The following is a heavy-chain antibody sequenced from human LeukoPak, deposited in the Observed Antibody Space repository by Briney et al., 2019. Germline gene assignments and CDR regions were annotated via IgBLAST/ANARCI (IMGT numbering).Heavy chain of an antibody. CDR2: INSDGSST. CDR3: ARVPEGGWDRDY. V-gene: IGHV3-74*01. D-gene: IGHD6-19*01. CDR1: GFTFSSYW. Sequence: PGGSLRLSCTASGFTFSSYWMHWVRQAPGKGLVWVSRINSDGSSTSYADSVKGRFTISRDNAKNTLYLQMNSLRAEDTAVYYCARVPEGGWDRDYWGQGTLVTVSS. J-gene: IGHJ4*02.